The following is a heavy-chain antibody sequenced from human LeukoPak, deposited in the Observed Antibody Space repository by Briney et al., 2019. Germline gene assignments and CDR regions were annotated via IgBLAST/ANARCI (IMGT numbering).Heavy chain of an antibody. D-gene: IGHD2-2*01. CDR2: IYYSGST. V-gene: IGHV4-59*01. Sequence: SETLSLTCTVSGGSISSYYWSWIRQPPGKGLEWIAYIYYSGSTNYNPSLKSRVTISVDTSKNQFSLKLSSVTAADTAVYYCARGARPGYCSSTSCYAGDAFDIWGQGTMVTVSS. CDR3: ARGARPGYCSSTSCYAGDAFDI. J-gene: IGHJ3*02. CDR1: GGSISSYY.